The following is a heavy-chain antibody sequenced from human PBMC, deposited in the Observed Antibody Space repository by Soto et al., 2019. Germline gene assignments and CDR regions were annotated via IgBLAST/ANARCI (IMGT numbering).Heavy chain of an antibody. D-gene: IGHD1-7*01. Sequence: QVQLVQSGAEVKKPGASVKVSCKASGYTFTGYYMHWVRQAPGQGLEGIGWINPNSGGTKYAQKFQGRDTMTRDPSISTAYMELSRLRSDDTAVYYCAREVRNYPLEWFDPWGQGTLVTVSA. V-gene: IGHV1-2*02. CDR3: AREVRNYPLEWFDP. CDR1: GYTFTGYY. J-gene: IGHJ5*02. CDR2: INPNSGGT.